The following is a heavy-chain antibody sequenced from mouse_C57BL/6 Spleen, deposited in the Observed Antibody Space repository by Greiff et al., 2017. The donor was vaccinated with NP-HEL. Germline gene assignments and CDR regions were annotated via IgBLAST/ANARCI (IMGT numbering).Heavy chain of an antibody. Sequence: EVKLMESGGDLVKPGGSLKLSCAASGFTFSSYGMSWVRQTPDKRLEWVATISSGGSYTYYPDSVKGRFTISRDNAKNTLYLQMSSLKSEDTAMYYCARQDGSSYGYDVWGTGTTVTVSS. CDR2: ISSGGSYT. D-gene: IGHD1-1*01. CDR3: ARQDGSSYGYDV. CDR1: GFTFSSYG. V-gene: IGHV5-6*01. J-gene: IGHJ1*03.